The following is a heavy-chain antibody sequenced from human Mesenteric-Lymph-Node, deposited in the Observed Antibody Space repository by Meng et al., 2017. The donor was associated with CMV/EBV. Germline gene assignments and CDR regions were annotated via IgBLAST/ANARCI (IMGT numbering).Heavy chain of an antibody. J-gene: IGHJ4*02. CDR1: GYTLNDYG. D-gene: IGHD3-3*01. V-gene: IGHV1-18*01. CDR2: ISAYNVYT. CDR3: ARTLRFLEWYYDS. Sequence: ASVKVSCKASGYTLNDYGVSWVRQAPGQGLEWMGYISAYNVYTNYGQNFQGRVTMTTDTSTNTAYLELRSLTSDDTAVYYCARTLRFLEWYYDSWGQGTLVTVSS.